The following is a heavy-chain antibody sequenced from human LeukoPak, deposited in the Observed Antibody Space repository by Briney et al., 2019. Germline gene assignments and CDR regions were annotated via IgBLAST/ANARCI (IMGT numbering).Heavy chain of an antibody. V-gene: IGHV3-48*02. Sequence: GGSLRLSCAASGFTFNTYAMSWVRQAPGKGLEWVSYIRTSTVHYADSVRGRFTISRDNAKNTLYLEMNSLRDEDTAVYHCARAPGSSDYYGFDYWGQGTLVTVSS. CDR2: IRTSTV. J-gene: IGHJ4*02. CDR1: GFTFNTYA. D-gene: IGHD3-22*01. CDR3: ARAPGSSDYYGFDY.